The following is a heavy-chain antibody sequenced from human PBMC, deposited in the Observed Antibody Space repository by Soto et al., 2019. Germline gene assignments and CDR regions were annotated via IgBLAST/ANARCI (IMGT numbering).Heavy chain of an antibody. Sequence: SETLSLIGDVYGGSFSCYYWSWIRQPPGKWLEWIWEINHSGSTNYNPSLKSRVTISVDTSKNQFSLKLSYVTAADTAAYYCARGKLSDYVWGSYRYHFDYWGQGTVVTVSS. V-gene: IGHV4-34*01. J-gene: IGHJ4*02. CDR2: INHSGST. CDR1: GGSFSCYY. CDR3: ARGKLSDYVWGSYRYHFDY. D-gene: IGHD3-16*02.